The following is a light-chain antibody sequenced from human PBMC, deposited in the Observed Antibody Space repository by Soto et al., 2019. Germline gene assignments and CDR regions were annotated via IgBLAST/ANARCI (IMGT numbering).Light chain of an antibody. V-gene: IGKV1-12*01. CDR1: QAISGW. J-gene: IGKJ4*01. Sequence: DIQLTQSPSSVSASVGDRVTITCRASQAISGWLAWYQHKPGKAPKLLIYAAYSLQSGVPSRFSGSGSGTDFTLTISSLQPGDFATYYCQQAGSFGGGTTVEIK. CDR2: AAY. CDR3: QQAGS.